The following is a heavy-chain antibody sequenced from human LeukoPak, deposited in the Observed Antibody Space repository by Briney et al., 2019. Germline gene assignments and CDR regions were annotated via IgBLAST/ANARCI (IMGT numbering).Heavy chain of an antibody. CDR2: IYPGDSDT. CDR1: GYRFTTYW. Sequence: RGESLKISCKDSGYRFTTYWIGRVRQMPGKGLEWMGIIYPGDSDTRYSPSFQGQVTISADKSLSTAYLQWSSLKASDTAMYYCARQIGTTWGFDYWGQGTLVTVSS. V-gene: IGHV5-51*01. J-gene: IGHJ4*02. D-gene: IGHD1-7*01. CDR3: ARQIGTTWGFDY.